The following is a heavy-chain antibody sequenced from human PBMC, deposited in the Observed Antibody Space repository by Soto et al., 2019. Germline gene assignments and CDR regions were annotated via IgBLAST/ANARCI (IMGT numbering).Heavy chain of an antibody. CDR3: ARAVGGYSSSWSTVIYYYYGMDV. CDR2: TYYRSKWYN. V-gene: IGHV6-1*01. CDR1: GDSVSSNSAA. Sequence: SQTLSLTCAISGDSVSSNSAAWNWIRQSPSRGLEWLGRTYYRSKWYNDYAVSVKSRITINPDKSKNQFSLQLNSVTPEDTAVYYCARAVGGYSSSWSTVIYYYYGMDVWGQGTTVTVSS. D-gene: IGHD6-13*01. J-gene: IGHJ6*02.